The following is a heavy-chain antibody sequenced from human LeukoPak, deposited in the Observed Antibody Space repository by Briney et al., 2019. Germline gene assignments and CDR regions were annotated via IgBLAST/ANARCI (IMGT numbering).Heavy chain of an antibody. Sequence: PGGSLRLSCAASGFTFSSYSMNWVRQAPGKGREWVSSISSSSSYIYYADSVKGRFTISRDNAKNSLYLQMNSLRAEDTAVYYCARVYSSGWYEFDYWGQGTLVTVSS. J-gene: IGHJ4*02. D-gene: IGHD6-19*01. CDR1: GFTFSSYS. V-gene: IGHV3-21*01. CDR2: ISSSSSYI. CDR3: ARVYSSGWYEFDY.